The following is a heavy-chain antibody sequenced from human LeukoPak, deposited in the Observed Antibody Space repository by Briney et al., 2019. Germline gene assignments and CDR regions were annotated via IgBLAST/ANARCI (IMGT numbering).Heavy chain of an antibody. CDR2: IKQDGSEK. CDR3: AREVRGYDFWSGYSDYYYYYYMDV. Sequence: PGGSLRLSCAAPGFTFSTAWMFWVRQAPGKGLEWVATIKQDGSEKHYLDSVKGRFTISRDNSKNTLYLQMNSLRAEDTAVYYCAREVRGYDFWSGYSDYYYYYYMDVWGKGTTVTVSS. V-gene: IGHV3-7*01. CDR1: GFTFSTAW. J-gene: IGHJ6*03. D-gene: IGHD3-3*01.